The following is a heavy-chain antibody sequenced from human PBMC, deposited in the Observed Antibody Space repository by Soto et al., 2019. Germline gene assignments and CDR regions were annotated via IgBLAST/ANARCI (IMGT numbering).Heavy chain of an antibody. CDR2: MSYDGART. J-gene: IGHJ5*02. D-gene: IGHD4-17*01. CDR3: ARDRPYGDPNWFDP. CDR1: GFTFTSFT. Sequence: QVQLVESGGGVVQPGGSLSLSCATSGFTFTSFTMHWVRQAPGKGLEWIAVMSYDGARTDYTDAVKGRFTISRDTSKNTFYLQMHNLRPDDTGMYYCARDRPYGDPNWFDPWGQGTLVTVSS. V-gene: IGHV3-30-3*01.